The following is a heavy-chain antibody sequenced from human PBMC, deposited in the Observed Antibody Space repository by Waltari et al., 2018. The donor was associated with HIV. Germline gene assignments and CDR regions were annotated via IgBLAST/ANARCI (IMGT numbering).Heavy chain of an antibody. D-gene: IGHD3-3*02. CDR3: VRQYNISRYFDY. CDR1: GFIFNNHW. Sequence: DVHLVETGGGLVQPGGSLRLSCADSGFIFNNHWMHWVRQVPGKGLVWVSRVSSDGNTTTYADAVKGRFTVSRDNAKNTLYLQMNSLRAEDTAIYYCVRQYNISRYFDYWGQGTLVTVSS. CDR2: VSSDGNTT. V-gene: IGHV3-74*01. J-gene: IGHJ4*02.